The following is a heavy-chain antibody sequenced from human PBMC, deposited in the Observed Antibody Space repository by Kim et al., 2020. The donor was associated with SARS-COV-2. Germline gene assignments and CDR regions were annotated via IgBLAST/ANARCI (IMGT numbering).Heavy chain of an antibody. D-gene: IGHD1-26*01. CDR3: ARDIVVDAFDI. CDR2: IYYSGST. J-gene: IGHJ3*02. Sequence: SETLSLTCTVSGGSISSSSYYWGWIRQPPGKGLEWIGSIYYSGSTYYNPSLKSRVTISVDTSKNQFSLKLSSVTAADTAGYYCARDIVVDAFDIWGQGT. V-gene: IGHV4-39*07. CDR1: GGSISSSSYY.